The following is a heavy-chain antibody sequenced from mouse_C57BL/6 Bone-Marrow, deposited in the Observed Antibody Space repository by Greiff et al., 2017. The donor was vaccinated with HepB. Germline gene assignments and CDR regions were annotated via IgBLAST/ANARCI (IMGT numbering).Heavy chain of an antibody. D-gene: IGHD2-4*01. CDR2: IDPSGGYT. CDR3: AKERDYDVSYYWYFDV. V-gene: IGHV1-69*01. Sequence: QVHVKQPGAELVMPGASVKLSCKASGYTFTSYWMHWVKQRPGQGLEWIGEIDPSGGYTNYNQKFKGKSTLTVDKSSSTAYMQLSSLTSKDSAVYYGAKERDYDVSYYWYFDVWGTGTTVTVSS. J-gene: IGHJ1*03. CDR1: GYTFTSYW.